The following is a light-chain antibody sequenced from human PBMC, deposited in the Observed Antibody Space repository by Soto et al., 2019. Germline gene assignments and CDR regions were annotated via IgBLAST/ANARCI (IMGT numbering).Light chain of an antibody. CDR1: QSVDIN. CDR3: QQYRSWPRT. CDR2: GAS. Sequence: EIVLTQSPATLSVPPGERVTLSCRASQSVDINLAWYQQKPGQAPRLLIYGASTRATDMSGTFSGRGSGTEFTLTISNVRPEDFAVSYCQQYRSWPRTFGQGTKVDIK. J-gene: IGKJ1*01. V-gene: IGKV3-15*01.